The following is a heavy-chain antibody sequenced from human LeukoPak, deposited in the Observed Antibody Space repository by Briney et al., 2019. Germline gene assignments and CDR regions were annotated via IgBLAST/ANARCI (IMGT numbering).Heavy chain of an antibody. J-gene: IGHJ4*02. V-gene: IGHV4-30-4*01. Sequence: SETLSLTCIVSGGSISSGDYYWSWIRQPPGKGLEWIGYIYYSGSTYYNPSLKSRVTISVDTSKNQFSLKLSSVTAADTAVYYCAAPGIAAAGPTFDYWGQGTLVTVSS. CDR2: IYYSGST. CDR3: AAPGIAAAGPTFDY. CDR1: GGSISSGDYY. D-gene: IGHD6-13*01.